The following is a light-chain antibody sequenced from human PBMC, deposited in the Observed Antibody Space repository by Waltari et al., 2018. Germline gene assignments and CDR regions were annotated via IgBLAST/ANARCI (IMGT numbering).Light chain of an antibody. J-gene: IGLJ2*01. CDR3: QSANSNGTFVV. CDR1: PLPKQY. V-gene: IGLV3-25*03. Sequence: SYELTQPPSVSVSPGQPARITCSGDPLPKQYAYWYQHMPGKAPVLGIFKDSERPSGIPERFSGASSGTTVTLTISGVQAEDEADYYCQSANSNGTFVVFGGGTKLSVL. CDR2: KDS.